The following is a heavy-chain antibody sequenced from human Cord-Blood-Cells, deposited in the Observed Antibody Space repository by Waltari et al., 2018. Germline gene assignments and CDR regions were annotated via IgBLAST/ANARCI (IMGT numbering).Heavy chain of an antibody. J-gene: IGHJ4*02. V-gene: IGHV4-39*01. CDR2: IYYSGT. Sequence: QLQLQESGPGLVKPSETLSLTCTVSGGSISSSSYYWGWIRQPPGKGLEWIGSIYYSGTYYNPSLKSRVTISVDTSKNQFSLKLSSVTAADTAVYYCAKSYSNSTYYFDYWGQGTLVTVSS. CDR1: GGSISSSSYY. CDR3: AKSYSNSTYYFDY. D-gene: IGHD6-13*01.